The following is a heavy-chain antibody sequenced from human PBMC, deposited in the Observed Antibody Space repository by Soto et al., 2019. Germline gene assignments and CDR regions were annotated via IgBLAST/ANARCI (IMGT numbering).Heavy chain of an antibody. J-gene: IGHJ4*02. Sequence: EVQLVESGGGLVQPGGSLRLSCAASGFTFNTYSMNWVRQAPGKGLEWVSYISSDSSTMYYADSVKGRFTTSRDNARNSLYLQMNSLRDDDTAVYYCASLLSGSYNYWGQGTLVTVSS. V-gene: IGHV3-48*02. CDR1: GFTFNTYS. CDR3: ASLLSGSYNY. CDR2: ISSDSSTM. D-gene: IGHD1-26*01.